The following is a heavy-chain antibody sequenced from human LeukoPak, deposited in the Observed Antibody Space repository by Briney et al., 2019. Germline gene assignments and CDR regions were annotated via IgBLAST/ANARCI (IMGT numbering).Heavy chain of an antibody. Sequence: GKSLRLSCAASGFTVSAYSMHWVRQAPGKGLEWVAVISYDGTNKYSADSVKGRFTISRDNSKNTLYLQMNSLRAEDTAVYYCARGRGVTGYSYFDYWGQGTLVTVSS. CDR1: GFTVSAYS. V-gene: IGHV3-30-3*01. CDR2: ISYDGTNK. J-gene: IGHJ4*02. CDR3: ARGRGVTGYSYFDY. D-gene: IGHD3-9*01.